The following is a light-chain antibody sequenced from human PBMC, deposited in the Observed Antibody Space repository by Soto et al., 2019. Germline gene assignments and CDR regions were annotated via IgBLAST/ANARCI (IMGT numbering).Light chain of an antibody. CDR1: QSVSSN. Sequence: EIVMTQSPATLSVSPGERATLSCRASQSVSSNLAWYQQKPGQAPRLLIYGASTRATGIPARFSGSGSGTEFPLTTRSLQSEDFAFYSCQQYNNWPPALEPFGPGTKVDIK. CDR3: QQYNNWPPALEP. CDR2: GAS. J-gene: IGKJ3*01. V-gene: IGKV3-15*01.